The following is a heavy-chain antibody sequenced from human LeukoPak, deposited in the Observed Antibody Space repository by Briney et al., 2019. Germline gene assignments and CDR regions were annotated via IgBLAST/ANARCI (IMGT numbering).Heavy chain of an antibody. D-gene: IGHD6-6*01. CDR2: IYYSGST. J-gene: IGHJ6*03. CDR3: ARGRDSSSSGDLYYYYYYMDV. CDR1: GGSISSYY. V-gene: IGHV4-59*01. Sequence: PSETLSLTCTVSGGSISSYYWSWIRQPPGKGLEWIGYIYYSGSTNYNPSLKSRVTISVDTSKNQFSLKLSSVTAADTAVYYCARGRDSSSSGDLYYYYYYMDVWGKGTTVTVSS.